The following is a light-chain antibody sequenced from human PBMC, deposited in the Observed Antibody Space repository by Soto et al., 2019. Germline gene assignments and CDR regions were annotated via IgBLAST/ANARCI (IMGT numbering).Light chain of an antibody. CDR1: RGIGND. CDR3: LQHNSYPLT. J-gene: IGKJ4*01. Sequence: DVQMTESPSCLSASVGDRLTITCRASRGIGNDLDWYQQKPGRATKRLIYAASSLQSGVPSRFSGSGSGTQFTLTINGLQPEDYAAYYRLQHNSYPLTFGGVTKVDIX. V-gene: IGKV1-17*01. CDR2: AAS.